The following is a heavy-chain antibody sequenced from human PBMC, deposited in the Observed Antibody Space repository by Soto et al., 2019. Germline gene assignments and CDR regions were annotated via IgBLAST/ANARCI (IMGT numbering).Heavy chain of an antibody. CDR1: GFTFSSYG. V-gene: IGHV3-33*01. D-gene: IGHD6-13*01. CDR2: IWYDGSNK. J-gene: IGHJ4*02. Sequence: RPLRLSCAASGFTFSSYGMHWVSRAPGKGLEWVAVIWYDGSNKYYADSVKGRFTISRDNSKNTLYLQMNSLRAEDTAVYYCARDSISSWDYWGQGTLVTVSS. CDR3: ARDSISSWDY.